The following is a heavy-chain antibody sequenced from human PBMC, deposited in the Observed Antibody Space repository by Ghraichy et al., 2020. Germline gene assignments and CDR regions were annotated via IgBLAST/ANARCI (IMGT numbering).Heavy chain of an antibody. Sequence: GGSLRLSCAASGFSFSTYAIHWVRQAPGKGLEWVAVISYDGSYKHYADSVKGRFTISRDNSKSTLDLQMTSLRAEDTAVYYCARGCLYCSGGSMLDYWGQGTLVTVSS. D-gene: IGHD2-15*01. CDR2: ISYDGSYK. V-gene: IGHV3-30*04. CDR3: ARGCLYCSGGSMLDY. J-gene: IGHJ4*02. CDR1: GFSFSTYA.